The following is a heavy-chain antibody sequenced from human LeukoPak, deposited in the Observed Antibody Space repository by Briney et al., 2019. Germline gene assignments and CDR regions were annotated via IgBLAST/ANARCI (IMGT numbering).Heavy chain of an antibody. CDR1: GGSISSGGYY. CDR3: ARVSRAARKGYFDL. Sequence: PSQTLSLTCTVSGGSISSGGYYWSWIRQHPGKGLEWIGYIYYSGSTYYNPSLKSRVANSVDTSKNQCSLKLSSVTAADSAVYYCARVSRAARKGYFDLWGRGTLVTVSS. D-gene: IGHD6-6*01. J-gene: IGHJ2*01. V-gene: IGHV4-31*03. CDR2: IYYSGST.